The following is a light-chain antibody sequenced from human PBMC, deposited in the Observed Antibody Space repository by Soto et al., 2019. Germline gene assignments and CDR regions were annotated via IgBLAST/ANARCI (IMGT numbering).Light chain of an antibody. J-gene: IGKJ2*01. V-gene: IGKV3-20*01. CDR1: RSFASSY. CDR3: QHYDSSPPYT. CDR2: AAS. Sequence: EIVLTQSPVTLSLSPGERATLSCRASRSFASSYLGWYQQKPGQAPRLLIYAASTRATGIPDRFSGSGSATDFTLTISRLEPEDSAVYYCQHYDSSPPYTFGQWTKLEIK.